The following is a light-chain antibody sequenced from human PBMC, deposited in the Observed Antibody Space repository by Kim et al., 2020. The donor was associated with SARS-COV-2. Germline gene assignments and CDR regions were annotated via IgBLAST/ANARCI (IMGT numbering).Light chain of an antibody. J-gene: IGLJ3*02. CDR1: AGAVPIGHY. CDR3: LVSYPDARV. CDR2: DAT. V-gene: IGLV7-46*01. Sequence: PGGTFTLTCGSSAGAVPIGHYPFCFQQKPGHAPQTLIYDATNRHSWTPARFSGSLLGGKAALTLSGARPEDEADYYCLVSYPDARVFGGGTQLTVL.